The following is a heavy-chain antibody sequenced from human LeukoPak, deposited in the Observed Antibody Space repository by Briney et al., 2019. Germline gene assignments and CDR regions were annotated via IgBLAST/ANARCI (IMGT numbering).Heavy chain of an antibody. Sequence: KPGGSLRLSCAASGFTFSDHYMSWIRQAPGKGLEWVSYISSSGSTIYYADSVKGRFTISRDNSKNTLYLQMTSLTAEDTAVYYCAKLPTIYSSSSTYWGQGTLVTVSS. CDR3: AKLPTIYSSSSTY. CDR1: GFTFSDHY. D-gene: IGHD6-6*01. V-gene: IGHV3-11*01. J-gene: IGHJ4*02. CDR2: ISSSGSTI.